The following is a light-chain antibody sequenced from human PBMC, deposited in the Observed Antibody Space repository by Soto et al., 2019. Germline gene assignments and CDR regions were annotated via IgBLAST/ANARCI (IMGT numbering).Light chain of an antibody. CDR2: DDS. J-gene: IGLJ1*01. CDR1: NIGSKS. CDR3: HVWDSSSDHYV. Sequence: SYELTQPPSVSVAPGQTVRVTCGGKNIGSKSVHWYQQKPGQAPVLVVYDDSDRPSGIPDRFSGSNSGDTATLTIRRVEAGDEADYYCHVWDSSSDHYVFGTGTKVTV. V-gene: IGLV3-21*02.